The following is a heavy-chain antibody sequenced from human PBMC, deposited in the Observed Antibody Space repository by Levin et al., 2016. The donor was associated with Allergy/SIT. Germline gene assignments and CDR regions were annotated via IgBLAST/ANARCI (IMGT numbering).Heavy chain of an antibody. CDR3: ARGGYYDSSGYYPDAFDI. D-gene: IGHD3-22*01. V-gene: IGHV3-53*01. Sequence: WIRQPPGKGLEWVSVIYSGGSTYYADSVKGRFTISRDNSKNTLYLQMNSLRAEDTAVYYCARGGYYDSSGYYPDAFDIWGQGTMVTVSS. J-gene: IGHJ3*02. CDR2: IYSGGST.